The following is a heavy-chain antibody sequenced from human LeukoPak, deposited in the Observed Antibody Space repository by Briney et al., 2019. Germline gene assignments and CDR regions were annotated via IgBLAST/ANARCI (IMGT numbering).Heavy chain of an antibody. Sequence: GGSLRLSCAASGFTFSSYSINWVRQASGKGLEWVSSISSSSSYIYYADSVKGRFTISRDNAKNSLYLQMNSLRAEDTAVYYCARDLLYYYDSSPRAFDIWGQGTMVTVSS. J-gene: IGHJ3*02. CDR3: ARDLLYYYDSSPRAFDI. CDR2: ISSSSSYI. D-gene: IGHD3-22*01. V-gene: IGHV3-21*01. CDR1: GFTFSSYS.